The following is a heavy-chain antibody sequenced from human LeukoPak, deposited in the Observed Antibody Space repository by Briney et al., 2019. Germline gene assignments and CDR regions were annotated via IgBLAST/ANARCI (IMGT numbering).Heavy chain of an antibody. CDR2: AYFTKSI. CDR1: GGSISSYC. Sequence: PSETLSPTCTVSGGSISSYCWNWLRQSPGRGLEWIGRAYFTKSINYNPSLQSRVTISVDTSKNQFSLKLSSATAADTAMYYCVASYGGYVLDYWGQGSLVIVSS. V-gene: IGHV4-59*03. J-gene: IGHJ4*02. D-gene: IGHD5-12*01. CDR3: VASYGGYVLDY.